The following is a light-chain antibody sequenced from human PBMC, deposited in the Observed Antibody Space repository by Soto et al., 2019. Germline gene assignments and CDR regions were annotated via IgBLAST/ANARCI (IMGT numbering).Light chain of an antibody. Sequence: DIQMTQSPSTLAASVGDRVTITCRASQSVTTWLAWYQQKPGKAPKLLIYKASNLESGLPSRFTGSGSGTEFNLTISSLQSDDFATYYCQQYNSYAWTFGQGTKVDIK. J-gene: IGKJ1*01. CDR2: KAS. CDR1: QSVTTW. V-gene: IGKV1-5*03. CDR3: QQYNSYAWT.